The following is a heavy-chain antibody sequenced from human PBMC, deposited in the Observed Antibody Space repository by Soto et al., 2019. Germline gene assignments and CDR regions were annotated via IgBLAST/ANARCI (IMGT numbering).Heavy chain of an antibody. D-gene: IGHD6-13*01. CDR1: AGSISRYY. CDR3: ARDWGKAAACDNPGHYGMDV. J-gene: IGHJ6*02. CDR2: ISYTVDA. V-gene: IGHV4-59*12. Sequence: NPSETLSLTCSVSAGSISRYYWGWVRQSPGEGLEWIAHISYTVDASYNPSLKSRVTISLDKSKNQFSLKLSSVTAADTAVYYCARDWGKAAACDNPGHYGMDVWGQGTTVTVSS.